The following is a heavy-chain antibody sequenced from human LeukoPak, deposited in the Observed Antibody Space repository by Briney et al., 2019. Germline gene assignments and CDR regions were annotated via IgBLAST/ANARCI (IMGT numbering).Heavy chain of an antibody. CDR3: AGSCSGGSCYSLPAFDI. Sequence: ASVKVSCKASGYTFTGYYMHWVRQAPGQGLEWMGWINSNSGGTNYAQKFQGRVTMTRDTSISTAYMELRSLRSDDTAMYYCAGSCSGGSCYSLPAFDIWGQGTMVTVSS. D-gene: IGHD2-15*01. J-gene: IGHJ3*02. V-gene: IGHV1-2*02. CDR1: GYTFTGYY. CDR2: INSNSGGT.